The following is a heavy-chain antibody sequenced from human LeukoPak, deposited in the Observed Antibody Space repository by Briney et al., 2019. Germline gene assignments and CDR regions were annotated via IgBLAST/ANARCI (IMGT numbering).Heavy chain of an antibody. V-gene: IGHV3-30-3*01. CDR2: ISYDGSNK. CDR3: ARDSPYCSSWPLGY. Sequence: PGGSLRLSCAASGFTFSSYAMHWVRQAPGKGLEWVAVISYDGSNKYYADSVKGRFTISRDNSKNTLYLQMNSLRAEDTAVYYCARDSPYCSSWPLGYWGQGTLVTVSS. J-gene: IGHJ4*02. CDR1: GFTFSSYA. D-gene: IGHD6-13*01.